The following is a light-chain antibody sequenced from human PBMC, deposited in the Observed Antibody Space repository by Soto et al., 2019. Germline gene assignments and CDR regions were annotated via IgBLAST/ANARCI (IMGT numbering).Light chain of an antibody. CDR2: GAS. Sequence: ELVLTQSPGTLSLSPGERATLSCRASQSVSSSYLAWYQQKPGQAPRLLIYGASGRATGIPDRFSGSGSGTDFTLTISRLEPEDFAVYYCQQYGSSPRYTCGQGTKLEIK. CDR3: QQYGSSPRYT. CDR1: QSVSSSY. J-gene: IGKJ2*01. V-gene: IGKV3-20*01.